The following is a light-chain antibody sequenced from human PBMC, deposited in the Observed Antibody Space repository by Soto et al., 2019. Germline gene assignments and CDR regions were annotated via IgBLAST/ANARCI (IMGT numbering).Light chain of an antibody. V-gene: IGKV3-15*01. CDR3: QQYDNWPWT. CDR2: GAS. CDR1: QSVGSN. J-gene: IGKJ1*01. Sequence: EIVMTQSPATLSVSLGARAPLSCRASQSVGSNLAWYQQKPGQAPRLLIYGASTRAPGFPARFSGSGSGTDFTLTISSLQSEDFAVYYCQQYDNWPWTFGQGTKVDNK.